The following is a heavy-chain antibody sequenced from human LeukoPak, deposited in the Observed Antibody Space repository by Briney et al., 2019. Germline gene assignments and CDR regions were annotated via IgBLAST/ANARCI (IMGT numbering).Heavy chain of an antibody. D-gene: IGHD3-10*01. CDR1: GFTFSSYA. CDR3: ARDRMVRGVIAVFDY. Sequence: PGRSLRLSCAASGFTFSSYAMHWVRQAPGKGLEWVAVISYDGSNKYYADSVKGRFTISRDNSKNTLYLQMNSLRAEDTAVYYCARDRMVRGVIAVFDYWGQGTLVTVSS. CDR2: ISYDGSNK. J-gene: IGHJ4*02. V-gene: IGHV3-30*04.